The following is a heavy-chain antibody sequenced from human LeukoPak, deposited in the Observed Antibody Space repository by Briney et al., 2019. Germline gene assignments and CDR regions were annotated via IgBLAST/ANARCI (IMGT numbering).Heavy chain of an antibody. Sequence: GGSLRLSCAASGFTFSIYWMTWVRQAPGKGLEWVGNIKQDGSEKYYEDSLKGRFTISRDNAKRSLYLQMNSLTAEDTAVYYCARELHYYDSSGYPMSYGFDIWGQGTMVTVSS. V-gene: IGHV3-7*01. D-gene: IGHD3-22*01. CDR2: IKQDGSEK. CDR1: GFTFSIYW. J-gene: IGHJ3*02. CDR3: ARELHYYDSSGYPMSYGFDI.